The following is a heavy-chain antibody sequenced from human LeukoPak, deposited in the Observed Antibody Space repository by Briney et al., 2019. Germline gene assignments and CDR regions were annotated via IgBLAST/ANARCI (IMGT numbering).Heavy chain of an antibody. D-gene: IGHD3-16*02. V-gene: IGHV3-11*01. CDR1: GFTFSDYY. J-gene: IGHJ4*02. CDR3: ARVPSYDYVWGSYRTDDY. Sequence: SGGSLRLSCAASGFTFSDYYMSWIRQAPGKGLEWVSYISSSGSTIYYADSVKGRFTISRDNAKNSLYLQMNSLRAEDTAVYYCARVPSYDYVWGSYRTDDYWGQGTLVTVSS. CDR2: ISSSGSTI.